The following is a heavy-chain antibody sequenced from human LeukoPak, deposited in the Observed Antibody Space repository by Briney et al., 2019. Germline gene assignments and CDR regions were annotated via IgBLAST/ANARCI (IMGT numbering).Heavy chain of an antibody. CDR2: IWSDGTNK. V-gene: IGHV3-33*01. Sequence: GGSLRLSCAATGFIFNHYALHWVRQAPGKGLEWVAAIWSDGTNKYYAASVKGRFTISRDDSDKTVYLQMNTLRPEDTGVYYCARDAQRGFDCSNSLQYWGQGTPVTVS. D-gene: IGHD4-11*01. J-gene: IGHJ4*02. CDR3: ARDAQRGFDCSNSLQY. CDR1: GFIFNHYA.